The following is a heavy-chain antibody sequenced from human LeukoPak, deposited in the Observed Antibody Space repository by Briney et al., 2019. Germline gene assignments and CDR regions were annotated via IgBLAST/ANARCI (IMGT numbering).Heavy chain of an antibody. CDR3: ASSDSFDI. V-gene: IGHV3-53*01. J-gene: IGHJ3*02. CDR1: GFTVNSNY. Sequence: PGGSLRLSCAASGFTVNSNYMSWVRQAPGKGLEWVSVIYSSGSTYYADSVKGRFSISRDNSKNTVYIQMNSLRAEDTAVYYCASSDSFDIWGQGTTVTVSS. D-gene: IGHD3-22*01. CDR2: IYSSGST.